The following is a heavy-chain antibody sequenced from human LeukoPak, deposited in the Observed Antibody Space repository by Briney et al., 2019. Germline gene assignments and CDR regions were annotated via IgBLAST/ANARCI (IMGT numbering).Heavy chain of an antibody. D-gene: IGHD6-13*01. Sequence: GGSLRLSCAASGFTFSSYAMSWVRQAPGKGLEWVSAINGGGGTTSYADSVKGRFTISRDNSKDTLYLQMYSLRAEDTAVYYCARGVAVSSRIAAVWGQGTLVTVSS. CDR2: INGGGGTT. CDR3: ARGVAVSSRIAAV. V-gene: IGHV3-23*01. J-gene: IGHJ4*02. CDR1: GFTFSSYA.